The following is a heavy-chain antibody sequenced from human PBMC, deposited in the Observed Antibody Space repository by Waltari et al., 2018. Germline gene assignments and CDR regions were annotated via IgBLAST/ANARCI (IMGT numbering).Heavy chain of an antibody. J-gene: IGHJ4*02. CDR2: IYHSGST. V-gene: IGHV4-38-2*01. Sequence: QVQLQESGPGLVKPSETLSLTCAVSGYSISSGYYWGWIRQPPGKGLEWIGSIYHSGSTYYNPSLKSRVTISVDTSKNQFSLKLSSVTAADTAVYYCASQNEYWGQGTLVTVSS. CDR3: ASQNEY. CDR1: GYSISSGYY.